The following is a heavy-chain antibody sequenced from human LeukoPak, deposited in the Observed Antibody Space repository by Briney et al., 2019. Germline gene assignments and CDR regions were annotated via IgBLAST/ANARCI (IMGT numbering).Heavy chain of an antibody. CDR3: ARDEAGARFGAYYMDV. Sequence: SQTLSLTCKGSGGAISGGAYCWSWNRQHPGKGLEWVGFICNSGSTDYNPSLKTRATISVDMSNSQFSLKLRSVTAADTAVYYCARDEAGARFGAYYMDVWGKGTTVTVSS. CDR1: GGAISGGAYC. J-gene: IGHJ6*03. V-gene: IGHV4-31*03. CDR2: ICNSGST. D-gene: IGHD3-10*01.